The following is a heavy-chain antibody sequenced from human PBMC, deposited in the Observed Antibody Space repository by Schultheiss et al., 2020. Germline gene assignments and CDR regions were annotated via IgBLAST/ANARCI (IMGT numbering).Heavy chain of an antibody. CDR2: IYTSGST. D-gene: IGHD2-15*01. CDR1: GGSISSYY. CDR3: ARGEGCSGGSCYPAY. Sequence: SQTLSLTCTVSGGSISSYYWSWIRQPAGKGLEWIGRIYTSGSTNYNPSLKSRVTMSVDTSKNQFSLKLSSVTAADTAVYYCARGEGCSGGSCYPAYWGQGTLVTVSS. V-gene: IGHV4-4*07. J-gene: IGHJ4*02.